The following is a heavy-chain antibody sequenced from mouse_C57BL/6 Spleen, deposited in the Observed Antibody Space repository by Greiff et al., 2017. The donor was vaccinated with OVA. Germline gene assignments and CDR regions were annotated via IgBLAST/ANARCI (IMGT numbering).Heavy chain of an antibody. CDR3: ARNSGDRWYCDV. Sequence: VQLQESGPELVKPGASVKISCKASGYSFTGYYMNWVKQSPEKSLEWIGEINPSTGGTTYNQKFKAKATVTVDKSSSTAYMQLKSLTSEDSAVYYCARNSGDRWYCDVWGTGTTVTVSS. CDR2: INPSTGGT. J-gene: IGHJ1*03. V-gene: IGHV1-42*01. D-gene: IGHD3-3*01. CDR1: GYSFTGYY.